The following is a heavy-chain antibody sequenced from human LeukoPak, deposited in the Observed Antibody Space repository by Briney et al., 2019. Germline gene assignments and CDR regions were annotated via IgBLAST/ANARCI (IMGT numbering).Heavy chain of an antibody. J-gene: IGHJ4*02. Sequence: ASVKVSCKASGYTFTSYGISWVRQAPGQGLEWMGWISAYNGNTNYAQKLQGRVTMTTDTSTSTAYMELRSLRSDDTAVYYCARVLEVLRQWLPTSFDYWGQGTLVTVSS. CDR3: ARVLEVLRQWLPTSFDY. CDR1: GYTFTSYG. V-gene: IGHV1-18*01. CDR2: ISAYNGNT. D-gene: IGHD6-19*01.